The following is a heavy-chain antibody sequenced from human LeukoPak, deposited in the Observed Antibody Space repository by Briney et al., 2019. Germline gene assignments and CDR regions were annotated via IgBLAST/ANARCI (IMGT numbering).Heavy chain of an antibody. Sequence: PGGSLRLSCAASGFTFSNYGMTWVRQAPGKGLEWVANIKQDGSEKYYVDSVKGRFTISRDNAKNSLYLQMNSLRAEDMAVYYCARGRVWFDPWGQGTLVTVSS. CDR3: ARGRVWFDP. CDR2: IKQDGSEK. CDR1: GFTFSNYG. V-gene: IGHV3-7*05. J-gene: IGHJ5*02.